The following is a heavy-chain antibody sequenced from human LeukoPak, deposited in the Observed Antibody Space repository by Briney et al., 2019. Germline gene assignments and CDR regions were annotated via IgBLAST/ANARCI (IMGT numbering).Heavy chain of an antibody. J-gene: IGHJ4*02. D-gene: IGHD2-2*01. Sequence: GGSLRLSCAASGFTFSSYSMNWVRQAPGKGLEWVSYISSSSSTIYYADSVKGRFTISRDNAKNSLYLQMNSLRAEDTAVYYCARDRIVVVPAAIEYSSSGDYWGQGTLVTVSS. CDR1: GFTFSSYS. V-gene: IGHV3-48*04. CDR2: ISSSSSTI. CDR3: ARDRIVVVPAAIEYSSSGDY.